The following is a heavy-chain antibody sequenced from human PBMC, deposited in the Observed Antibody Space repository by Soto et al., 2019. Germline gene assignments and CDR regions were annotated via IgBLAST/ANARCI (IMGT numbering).Heavy chain of an antibody. V-gene: IGHV3-53*01. CDR1: GFTVSSYY. Sequence: GESLKISCAASGFTVSSYYMNWVRLVPEKGLEWVSVIYSSGPTFYADSVRGRFTISRDISKNTLYLQMNSLRVEDTAVYYCARAFGGSYDYWGHVTLVTVSS. CDR2: IYSSGPT. J-gene: IGHJ4*01. CDR3: ARAFGGSYDY. D-gene: IGHD1-26*01.